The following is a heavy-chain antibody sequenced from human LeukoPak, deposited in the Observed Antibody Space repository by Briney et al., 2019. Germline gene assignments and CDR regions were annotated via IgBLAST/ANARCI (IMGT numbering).Heavy chain of an antibody. CDR2: ISPKSGGS. V-gene: IGHV1-2*02. CDR3: ARELGKNGFDV. J-gene: IGHJ3*01. D-gene: IGHD7-27*01. Sequence: ASVTVSFQSSGYTFSDNHLYWIRQAAAQGLACMGWISPKSGGSDYARKLQGRITQTGDTSISTGYMELSSLRSDDTAVYYCARELGKNGFDVWGQGTMVTVSS. CDR1: GYTFSDNH.